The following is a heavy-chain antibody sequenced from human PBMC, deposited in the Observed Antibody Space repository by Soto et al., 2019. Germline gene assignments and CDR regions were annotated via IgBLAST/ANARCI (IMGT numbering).Heavy chain of an antibody. Sequence: DVQMLESGGGLAQPGGSLRLSCAASGFSLNNYAMTWVRQAPGKGLEGVSSITGSGTGTLYADSVKGRFTISRDIPSNTLHLQMTSLRAEDTAVYYCVKGKSTHYYYYSMDVWGQGTTVTVSS. D-gene: IGHD2-15*01. CDR2: ITGSGTGT. CDR3: VKGKSTHYYYYSMDV. V-gene: IGHV3-23*01. J-gene: IGHJ6*02. CDR1: GFSLNNYA.